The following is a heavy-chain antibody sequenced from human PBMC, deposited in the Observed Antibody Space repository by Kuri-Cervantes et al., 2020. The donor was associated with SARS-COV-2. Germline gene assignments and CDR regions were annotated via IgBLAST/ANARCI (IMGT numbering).Heavy chain of an antibody. CDR2: ISRNSNYI. CDR1: GFDFSLYN. V-gene: IGHV3-21*01. CDR3: ARSRGGGYCSSTSCYAGFDAFDI. D-gene: IGHD2-2*01. J-gene: IGHJ3*02. Sequence: GGSLRLSCAASGFDFSLYNMNWVRQAPGKGLEWVSRISRNSNYIDYADSVKGRFTISRDNSKNTLYLQMNSLRAEDTAVYYCARSRGGGYCSSTSCYAGFDAFDIWGQGTMVTVSS.